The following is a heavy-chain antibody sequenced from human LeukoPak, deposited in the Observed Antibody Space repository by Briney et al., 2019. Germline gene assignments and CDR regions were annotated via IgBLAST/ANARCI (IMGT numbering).Heavy chain of an antibody. D-gene: IGHD3-22*01. J-gene: IGHJ4*02. Sequence: GGSLRLSCAAPGFTFSSYSMNWVRQAPGKGLEWVSSISSSSSYIYYADSVKGRFTISRDNAKNSLYLQMNSLRAEDTAVYYCARAGRYYYDSSGYYYAPPLDYWGQGTLVTVSS. CDR1: GFTFSSYS. CDR3: ARAGRYYYDSSGYYYAPPLDY. CDR2: ISSSSSYI. V-gene: IGHV3-21*01.